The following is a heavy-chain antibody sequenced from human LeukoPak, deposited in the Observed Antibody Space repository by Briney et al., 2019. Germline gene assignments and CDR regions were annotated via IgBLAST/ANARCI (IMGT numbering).Heavy chain of an antibody. Sequence: PGGSLRLSCAASGFTFSSYAMSWVRQAPGKGLEWVPAISGSGGSTYYADSVKGRFTISRDNSKNTLYLQMNSLRAEDTAVYSCAKLSALWFGDPIRRIDYWGQGTLVTVSS. D-gene: IGHD3-10*01. J-gene: IGHJ4*02. V-gene: IGHV3-23*01. CDR1: GFTFSSYA. CDR2: ISGSGGST. CDR3: AKLSALWFGDPIRRIDY.